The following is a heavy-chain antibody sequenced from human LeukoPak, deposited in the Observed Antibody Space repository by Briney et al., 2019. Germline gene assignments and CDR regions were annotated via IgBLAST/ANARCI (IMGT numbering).Heavy chain of an antibody. D-gene: IGHD5/OR15-5a*01. CDR1: GFTFSSYA. Sequence: QPGGSLRLSCSASGFTFSSYALHWVRQAPGKGLVWVSPINSDGSSTTYADSVKGRFTISRDNAKNALYLQMNSLRVEDTAVYYCARTVSGYFDHWGQGVLVTVSS. CDR2: INSDGSST. CDR3: ARTVSGYFDH. J-gene: IGHJ4*02. V-gene: IGHV3-74*01.